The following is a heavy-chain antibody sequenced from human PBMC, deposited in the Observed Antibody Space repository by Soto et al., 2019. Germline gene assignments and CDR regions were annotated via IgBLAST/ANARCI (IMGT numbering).Heavy chain of an antibody. Sequence: GGSLRLSCAASGFNFDDYAMHWVRQAPGKGLQWVAGLSWRSGSMNYADSVKGRFTISRDNSKNSLYLQMNSLRVEDTALYYCAKDLYSGSDDPLGAFHIWGQGTMVTVSS. J-gene: IGHJ3*02. D-gene: IGHD5-12*01. CDR1: GFNFDDYA. CDR3: AKDLYSGSDDPLGAFHI. CDR2: LSWRSGSM. V-gene: IGHV3-9*01.